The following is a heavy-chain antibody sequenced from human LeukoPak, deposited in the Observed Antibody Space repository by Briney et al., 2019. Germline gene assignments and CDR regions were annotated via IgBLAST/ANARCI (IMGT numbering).Heavy chain of an antibody. CDR3: AARVAVAGKPFDY. V-gene: IGHV4-34*01. D-gene: IGHD6-19*01. J-gene: IGHJ4*02. CDR2: INHSGST. CDR1: GGSISSYY. Sequence: SETLSLTCTVSGGSISSYYWSWIRQPPGKGLEWIGEINHSGSTNYNPSLKSRVTISVDTSKNQFSLKLSSVTAADTAVYYCAARVAVAGKPFDYWGQGTPVTVSS.